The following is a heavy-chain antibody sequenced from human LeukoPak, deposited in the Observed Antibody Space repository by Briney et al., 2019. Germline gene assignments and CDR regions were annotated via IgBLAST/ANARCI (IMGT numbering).Heavy chain of an antibody. CDR3: ARQYGSGSYYTPFEY. CDR2: IYPGDSDT. J-gene: IGHJ4*02. Sequence: GEALKISCKGSGYSFTSYWIGWVRQMPGEGLEGMGIIYPGDSDTRYSPSFQGQVTISADKSISTAYLQWSSLKASDTAMYYCARQYGSGSYYTPFEYWGQGTLVTVSS. D-gene: IGHD3-10*01. CDR1: GYSFTSYW. V-gene: IGHV5-51*01.